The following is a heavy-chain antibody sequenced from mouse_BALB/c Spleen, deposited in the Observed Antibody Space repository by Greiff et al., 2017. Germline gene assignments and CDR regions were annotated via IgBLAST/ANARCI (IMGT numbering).Heavy chain of an antibody. Sequence: VQLQQSGAELVRPGSSVKISCKASGYAFSSYWMNWVKQRPGQGLEWIGKIYPGDGDTNYNGKFKGKATLTADKSSSTAYMQLSSLTSEDSAVYFCARWNGNYPYYAMDYWGQGTSVTVSS. CDR3: ARWNGNYPYYAMDY. CDR2: IYPGDGDT. J-gene: IGHJ4*01. CDR1: GYAFSSYW. V-gene: IGHV1-80*01. D-gene: IGHD2-1*01.